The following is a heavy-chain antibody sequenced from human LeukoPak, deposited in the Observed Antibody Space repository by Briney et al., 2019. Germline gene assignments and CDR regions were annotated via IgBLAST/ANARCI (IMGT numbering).Heavy chain of an antibody. CDR3: ARDADYYDSSGLIDY. CDR2: ISYDGSNK. J-gene: IGHJ4*02. V-gene: IGHV3-30-3*01. D-gene: IGHD3-22*01. CDR1: GFTFSSYA. Sequence: QSGGSLRLSCAASGFTFSSYAMPWVRQAPGKGLEWVVVISYDGSNKYYADSVKGRFTISRDNPKNTLYLQMNSLRAEDTAVYYCARDADYYDSSGLIDYWGQGTLVTVSS.